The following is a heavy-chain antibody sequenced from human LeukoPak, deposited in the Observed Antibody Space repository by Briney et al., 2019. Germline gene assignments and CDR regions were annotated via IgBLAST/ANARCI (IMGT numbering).Heavy chain of an antibody. CDR2: ISWNSGSI. Sequence: PGGSLRLSCAASGFTVSSNYMSWVRQAPGKGLEWVSGISWNSGSIGYADSVKGRFTISRDNAKNSLYLQMNSLRAEDTALYYCAKAPRYGDYGSWFDPWGQGTLVTVSS. V-gene: IGHV3-9*01. D-gene: IGHD4-17*01. CDR1: GFTVSSNY. CDR3: AKAPRYGDYGSWFDP. J-gene: IGHJ5*02.